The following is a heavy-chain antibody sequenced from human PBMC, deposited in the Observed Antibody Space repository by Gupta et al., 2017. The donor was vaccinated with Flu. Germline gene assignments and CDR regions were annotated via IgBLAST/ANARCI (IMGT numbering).Heavy chain of an antibody. CDR1: GGSISSGSYY. CDR2: IYTSGST. CDR3: ARDRERGYYDSSGYSNWFDP. V-gene: IGHV4-61*02. D-gene: IGHD3-22*01. Sequence: QVQLQESGPGLVKPSQTLSLTCTVSGGSISSGSYYWSWIRQPAGKGLEWIGRIYTSGSTNYNPSLKSRVTISVDTSKNQFSLKLSSVTAADTAVYYCARDRERGYYDSSGYSNWFDPWGQGTLVTVSS. J-gene: IGHJ5*02.